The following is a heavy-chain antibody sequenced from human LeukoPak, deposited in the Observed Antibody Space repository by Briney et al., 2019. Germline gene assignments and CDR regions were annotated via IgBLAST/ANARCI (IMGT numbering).Heavy chain of an antibody. Sequence: SETLSLTCTVSGGSITNFYGNWIRQAPGRGLEWIGYIFYNGNSNYNPSLSRRVTLSVDTSKNLLSLRLISVTAADTAVYYCARGVRHQQGTFGGTFDHWGQGTPVTVSS. V-gene: IGHV4-59*01. J-gene: IGHJ5*02. CDR2: IFYNGNS. CDR3: ARGVRHQQGTFGGTFDH. CDR1: GGSITNFY. D-gene: IGHD1/OR15-1a*01.